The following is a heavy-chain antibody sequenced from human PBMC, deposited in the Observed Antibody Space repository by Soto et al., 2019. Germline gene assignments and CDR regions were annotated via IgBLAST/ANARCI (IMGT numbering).Heavy chain of an antibody. CDR2: IIPILGIA. D-gene: IGHD2-21*01. CDR1: GGTFSSYT. Sequence: SVKVSCKASGGTFSSYTISWVRQAPGQGLEWMGRIIPILGIANYAQKFQGRVTITADKSMSTAYMEMSSLRAEDTAVYYCARDQAIGPGAFDIWGQGTMVTVSS. V-gene: IGHV1-69*04. J-gene: IGHJ3*02. CDR3: ARDQAIGPGAFDI.